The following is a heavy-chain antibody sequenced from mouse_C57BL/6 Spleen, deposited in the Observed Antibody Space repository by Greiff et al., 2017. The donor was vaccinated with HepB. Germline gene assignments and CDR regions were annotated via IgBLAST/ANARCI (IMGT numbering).Heavy chain of an antibody. V-gene: IGHV5-17*01. CDR2: ISSGSSTI. Sequence: EVNVVESGGGLVKPGGSLKLSCAASGFTFSDYGMHWVRQAPEKGLEWVAYISSGSSTIYYADTVKGRFTISRDNAKNTLFLQMTSLRSEDTAMYYCARGILRFWYFDVWGTGTTVTVSS. D-gene: IGHD1-1*01. CDR1: GFTFSDYG. J-gene: IGHJ1*03. CDR3: ARGILRFWYFDV.